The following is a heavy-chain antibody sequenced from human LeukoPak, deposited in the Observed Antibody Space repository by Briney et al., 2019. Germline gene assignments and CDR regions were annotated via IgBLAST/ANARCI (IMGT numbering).Heavy chain of an antibody. CDR2: ISTSGSTI. D-gene: IGHD1-26*01. CDR1: GFTFSSYA. V-gene: IGHV3-48*03. J-gene: IGHJ4*02. CDR3: ARDRALSGSHLKPFDY. Sequence: GGSLRLSCAASGFTFSSYAMNWVRQAPGKGLEWVSYISTSGSTIYYADSVKGRFTISRDNAKNSLYLQMNSLRAEDTAVYHCARDRALSGSHLKPFDYWGQGTLVTVSS.